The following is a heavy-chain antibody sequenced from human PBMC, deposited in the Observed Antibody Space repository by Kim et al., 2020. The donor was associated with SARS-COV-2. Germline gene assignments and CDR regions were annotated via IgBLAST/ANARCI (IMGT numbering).Heavy chain of an antibody. CDR3: ARRLAYCGGDCYSHYFDY. D-gene: IGHD2-21*02. V-gene: IGHV5-51*01. Sequence: GESLKISCKGSGYSFTSYWIGWVRQMPGKGLEWMGIIYPGDSDTRYSPSFQGQVTISADKSISTAYLQWSSLKASDTAMYYCARRLAYCGGDCYSHYFDYWGQGTLVTVSS. J-gene: IGHJ4*02. CDR2: IYPGDSDT. CDR1: GYSFTSYW.